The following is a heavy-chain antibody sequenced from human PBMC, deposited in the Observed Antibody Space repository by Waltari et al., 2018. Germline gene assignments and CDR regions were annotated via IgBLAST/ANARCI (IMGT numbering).Heavy chain of an antibody. Sequence: QVQLQESGPGLVKPSETLSLTCTVSGVSMNGYLWHWIRQPPGKGLEWIGYIDYIGITDYDPSLKSRVTMSVDTSKSQCSLRLTSVTSADTAFYYCAREIYGGNSRPFDFWGQGALVTVSS. D-gene: IGHD2-21*02. CDR3: AREIYGGNSRPFDF. J-gene: IGHJ4*02. V-gene: IGHV4-59*01. CDR2: IDYIGIT. CDR1: GVSMNGYL.